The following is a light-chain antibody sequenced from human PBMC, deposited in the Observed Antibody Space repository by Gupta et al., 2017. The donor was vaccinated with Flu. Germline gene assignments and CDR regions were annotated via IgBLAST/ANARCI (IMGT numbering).Light chain of an antibody. Sequence: IVMTQSPATLSVSPGERVTLSCRASQSINNNLAWFQQKPGQAPRLLIYGASTRATGIPARFSGRGSGTEFTLIITSLQSEDFAVYYCQQYNNWPPRSTFGQGTKLEIK. CDR2: GAS. J-gene: IGKJ2*01. CDR1: QSINNN. V-gene: IGKV3-15*01. CDR3: QQYNNWPPRST.